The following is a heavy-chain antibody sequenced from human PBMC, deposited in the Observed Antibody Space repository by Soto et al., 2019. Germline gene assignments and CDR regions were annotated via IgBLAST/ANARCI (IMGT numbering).Heavy chain of an antibody. CDR1: GFTFSNYV. J-gene: IGHJ1*01. CDR2: ISGSGGST. Sequence: EVRLLESGGGLVQPGGSLRLSCAASGFTFSNYVMTWVRQAPGKGLEWVSTISGSGGSTYYADSVKGRFTISRDNSQDTLYLQMNSLTADDTAAYYCAKATGGSYYSEEYLQHCGQGTLVTVSS. D-gene: IGHD1-26*01. V-gene: IGHV3-23*01. CDR3: AKATGGSYYSEEYLQH.